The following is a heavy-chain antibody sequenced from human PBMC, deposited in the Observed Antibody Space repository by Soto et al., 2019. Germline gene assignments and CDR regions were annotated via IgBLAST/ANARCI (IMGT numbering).Heavy chain of an antibody. J-gene: IGHJ6*02. V-gene: IGHV3-53*01. Sequence: SLRLSCAASGFTVSSNYMSWVRQAPGKGLEWVSVIYSGGNTYYADSVKGRFTISRDNSKNTLYLQMNSLRAEDTAVYYCARERTARPYYYYGMDVWGQGTTVTVSS. CDR2: IYSGGNT. CDR3: ARERTARPYYYYGMDV. CDR1: GFTVSSNY. D-gene: IGHD6-6*01.